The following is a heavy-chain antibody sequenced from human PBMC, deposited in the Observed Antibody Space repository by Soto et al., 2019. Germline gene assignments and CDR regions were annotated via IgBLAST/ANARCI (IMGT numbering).Heavy chain of an antibody. V-gene: IGHV5-10-1*01. CDR3: ARQPGYSSSSAYYYYGMDV. Sequence: GESLKISCKGSGYSFTSYWISWVRQMPGKGLEWMGRIDPSDSYTNYSPSFQGHVTISADKSISTAYLQWSSLKASDTAMYYCARQPGYSSSSAYYYYGMDVWGQGTTVTVSS. CDR1: GYSFTSYW. CDR2: IDPSDSYT. D-gene: IGHD6-13*01. J-gene: IGHJ6*02.